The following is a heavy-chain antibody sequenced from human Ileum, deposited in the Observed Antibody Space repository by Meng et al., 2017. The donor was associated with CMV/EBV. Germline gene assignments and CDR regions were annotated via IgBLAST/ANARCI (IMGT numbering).Heavy chain of an antibody. CDR2: VSSDSSYI. Sequence: GESLKISCAASGFSFSSYSMNWVRQAPGKGLEWVSSVSSDSSYIYYADSVKGRFTISRDNAKNSLYLQMNSLRVDDTAVYYCAKIGDGFSSGDYWGQGTPVTVSS. D-gene: IGHD5-24*01. CDR1: GFSFSSYS. V-gene: IGHV3-21*01. CDR3: AKIGDGFSSGDY. J-gene: IGHJ4*02.